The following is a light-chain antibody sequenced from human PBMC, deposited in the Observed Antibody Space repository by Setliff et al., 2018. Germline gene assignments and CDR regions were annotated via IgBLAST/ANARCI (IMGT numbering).Light chain of an antibody. J-gene: IGLJ1*01. V-gene: IGLV2-11*01. Sequence: QSALTQPRSVSGSPGQSVTISCTGTNSDVGGYKYVSWYQQHPGKAPRFMIYDVSKRPSGVPDRFSGSKSGNTASLTIPGLQAEDEADYYCCSYAGIYTYVFGSGTKVTVL. CDR3: CSYAGIYTYV. CDR2: DVS. CDR1: NSDVGGYKY.